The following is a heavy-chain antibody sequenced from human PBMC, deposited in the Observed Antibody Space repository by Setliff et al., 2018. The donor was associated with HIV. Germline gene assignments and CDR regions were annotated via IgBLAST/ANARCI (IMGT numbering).Heavy chain of an antibody. CDR3: ARGLPADGYAFDL. D-gene: IGHD6-13*01. J-gene: IGHJ3*01. V-gene: IGHV1-18*01. Sequence: ASVMVSCKASGYRFSSYGITWVRHAPGQGLEWMGWINVHNGDTKFAQRFQDRLTMTTDTSTTTAYMDLRSLRSDDTAVYYCARGLPADGYAFDLWGQGTMVTVS. CDR1: GYRFSSYG. CDR2: INVHNGDT.